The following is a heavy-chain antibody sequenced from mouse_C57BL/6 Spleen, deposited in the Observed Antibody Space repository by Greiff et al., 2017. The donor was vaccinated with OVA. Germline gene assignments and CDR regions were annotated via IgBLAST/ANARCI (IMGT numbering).Heavy chain of an antibody. CDR1: GYTFTDYE. J-gene: IGHJ4*01. CDR3: TTIYYGNYRAMDY. Sequence: QVQLKESGAELVRPGASVTLSCKASGYTFTDYEMHWVKQTPVHGLEWIGAIDPETGGTAYNQKFKGKAILTADKSSSTAYMELRSLTSEDSAVYYCTTIYYGNYRAMDYWGQGTSVTVSS. V-gene: IGHV1-15*01. CDR2: IDPETGGT. D-gene: IGHD2-1*01.